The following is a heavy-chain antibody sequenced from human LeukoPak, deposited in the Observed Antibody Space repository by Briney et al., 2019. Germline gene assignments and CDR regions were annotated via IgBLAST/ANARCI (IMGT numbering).Heavy chain of an antibody. D-gene: IGHD3-9*01. J-gene: IGHJ4*02. Sequence: GGSLRLSCVASGFTFSSYAMSWVRQAPGKGLEWVSAISGGVLTYFADSVEGRFTISRDNSKNTLYLQMSSLRAEDTAVYYCANTLTANPHPFDYWGQGTLVTVSS. CDR1: GFTFSSYA. CDR2: ISGGVLT. V-gene: IGHV3-23*01. CDR3: ANTLTANPHPFDY.